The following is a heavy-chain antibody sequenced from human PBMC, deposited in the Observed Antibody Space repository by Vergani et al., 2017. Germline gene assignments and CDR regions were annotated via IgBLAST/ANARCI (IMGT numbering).Heavy chain of an antibody. CDR1: GGSVSSGSYY. J-gene: IGHJ4*02. CDR2: IYYSGST. D-gene: IGHD5-24*01. CDR3: ASREMATTSPDY. Sequence: QVQLQESGPGLVKPSETLSLTCTVSGGSVSSGSYYWSWIRQPPGKGLEWIGYIYYSGSTNYNPSLKSRVTISVDTAKNQFSLKLSPVTAADTAVYYCASREMATTSPDYWGQGTLVTVSS. V-gene: IGHV4-61*01.